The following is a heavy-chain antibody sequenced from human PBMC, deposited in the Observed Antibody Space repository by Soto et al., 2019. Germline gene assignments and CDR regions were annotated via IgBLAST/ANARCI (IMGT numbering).Heavy chain of an antibody. Sequence: GGSVKVSCKASGRTFSSYAISWVRQAPGQGLEWMGGIIPIFGTSSYAQKFQGRVTITADESTSTAYMELSSLRSEDPAVYYCARDYYDSSGYYSPDAFDIWGQGTMVTVSS. CDR3: ARDYYDSSGYYSPDAFDI. J-gene: IGHJ3*02. V-gene: IGHV1-69*13. CDR2: IIPIFGTS. CDR1: GRTFSSYA. D-gene: IGHD3-22*01.